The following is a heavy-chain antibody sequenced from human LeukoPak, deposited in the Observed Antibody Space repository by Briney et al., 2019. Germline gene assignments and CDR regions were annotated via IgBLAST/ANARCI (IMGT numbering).Heavy chain of an antibody. V-gene: IGHV3-33*01. Sequence: GGSLRLSCITSGFTFSNYGFHWVRQAPGKGLEWTAAIWYDGSNQYCPDSVKDRFTISRDNSKNTIYLQMNSLRIEDTAMYYCARDLSSSWSPGVWGQGTMVSVSS. CDR2: IWYDGSNQ. D-gene: IGHD6-13*01. J-gene: IGHJ3*01. CDR3: ARDLSSSWSPGV. CDR1: GFTFSNYG.